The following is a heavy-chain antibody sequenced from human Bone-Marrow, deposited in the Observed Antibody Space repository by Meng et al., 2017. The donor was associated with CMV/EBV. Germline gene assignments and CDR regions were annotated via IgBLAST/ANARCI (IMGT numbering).Heavy chain of an antibody. J-gene: IGHJ4*02. Sequence: SGGSGSSGSYYWSWIRQPTGKGLEWIGYIYYSGSTNYNPSLKSRVTISVDTSKNQFSLKLSSVTAADTAVYYCARAPRDGYIAYYFDYWGQGTLVTVSS. CDR3: ARAPRDGYIAYYFDY. CDR1: GGSGSSGSYY. V-gene: IGHV4-61*01. CDR2: IYYSGST. D-gene: IGHD5-24*01.